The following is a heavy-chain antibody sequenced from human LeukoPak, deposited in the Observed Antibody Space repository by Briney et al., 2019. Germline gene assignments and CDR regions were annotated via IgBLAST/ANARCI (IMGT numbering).Heavy chain of an antibody. Sequence: SETLSLTCAVYGGSFSGYYWSWIRQPPGKGLEWIGEINDSGSTSCSPSLKSRVSISVDTSKNQFSLKLSSVTAADTAVYYCARVIDYDISGYYLGYWGQGNRVTVSS. J-gene: IGHJ4*02. CDR3: ARVIDYDISGYYLGY. CDR2: INDSGST. V-gene: IGHV4-34*01. D-gene: IGHD3-22*01. CDR1: GGSFSGYY.